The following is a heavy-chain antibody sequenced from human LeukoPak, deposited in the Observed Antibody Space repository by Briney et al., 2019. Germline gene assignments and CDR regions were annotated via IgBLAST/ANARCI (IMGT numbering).Heavy chain of an antibody. CDR2: IYTSGST. CDR3: ARHDRRIAMDY. D-gene: IGHD6-13*01. J-gene: IGHJ4*02. CDR1: GGSISSYY. V-gene: IGHV4-4*09. Sequence: SETLSLTCTVSGGSISSYYWSWIRQPPGKGLEWIGYIYTSGSTNYNPSLKSRVTISVDTSKNQFSLKLSSVTAADTAVYYCARHDRRIAMDYWGQGTLVTVSS.